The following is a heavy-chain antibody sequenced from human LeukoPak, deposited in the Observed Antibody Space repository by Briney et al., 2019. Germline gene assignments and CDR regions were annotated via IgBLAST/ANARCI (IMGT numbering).Heavy chain of an antibody. CDR1: GFTFSSYA. CDR3: AKSSYYDSSGYYREYYFDY. J-gene: IGHJ4*02. Sequence: GGSLRLSCAASGFTFSSYAMSWVRQAPGKGLEWVSAISGSGGSTYYADSVKGRFTISRDNSKNTLYLQMSSPRAGDTAVYYCAKSSYYDSSGYYREYYFDYWGQGTLVTVSS. V-gene: IGHV3-23*01. CDR2: ISGSGGST. D-gene: IGHD3-22*01.